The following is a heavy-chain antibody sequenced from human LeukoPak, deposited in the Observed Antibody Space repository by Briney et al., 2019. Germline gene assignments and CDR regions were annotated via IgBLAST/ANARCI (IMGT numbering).Heavy chain of an antibody. Sequence: TGGSLRLSCAASGFTFSTYAMSWVRQAPGKGLEWVSSISGSGSSTFYADSVKGRFTISRDNARDSLYLQMNGLRVEDTAVYYCARGIVVPPAAPYSCFDPWGQGTLVTVFS. CDR2: ISGSGSST. V-gene: IGHV3-23*01. D-gene: IGHD2-15*01. CDR3: ARGIVVPPAAPYSCFDP. J-gene: IGHJ5*02. CDR1: GFTFSTYA.